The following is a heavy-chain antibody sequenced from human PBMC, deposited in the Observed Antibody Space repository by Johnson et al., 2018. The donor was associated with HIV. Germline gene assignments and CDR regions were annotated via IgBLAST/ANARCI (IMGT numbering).Heavy chain of an antibody. Sequence: VQLVESGGGLVQPGGSLRLSCAASGFTFSSYDMHWVRQATGKGLEWVSVIGSVGDTNYPGSVKGRFTISRENAKNSLYLQMNSLRAGDTAVYYCVRGPRVSMIAVLDIWGQGTMVTVSS. J-gene: IGHJ3*02. CDR1: GFTFSSYD. D-gene: IGHD3-22*01. CDR3: VRGPRVSMIAVLDI. V-gene: IGHV3-13*01. CDR2: IGSVGDT.